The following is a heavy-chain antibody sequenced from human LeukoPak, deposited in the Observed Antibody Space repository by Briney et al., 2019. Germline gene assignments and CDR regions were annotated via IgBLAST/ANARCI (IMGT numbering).Heavy chain of an antibody. D-gene: IGHD1-26*01. CDR2: IYYSGST. Sequence: SETLSLTCIVPGGSISSSDYYWGWIRQPPGKGLEWIGYIYYSGSTNYNPSLKSRVTISVDTSKNQFSLKLSSVTAADTAVYYCARHYSGSYEGDWFDPWGQGTLVTVSS. J-gene: IGHJ5*02. CDR3: ARHYSGSYEGDWFDP. V-gene: IGHV4-61*05. CDR1: GGSISSSDYY.